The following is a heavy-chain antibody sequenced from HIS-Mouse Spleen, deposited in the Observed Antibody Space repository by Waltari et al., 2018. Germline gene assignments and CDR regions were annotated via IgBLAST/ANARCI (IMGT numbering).Heavy chain of an antibody. J-gene: IGHJ2*01. Sequence: QLQLQESGPGLVKPSETLSLTCTVSGGSISSSSYYWGWIRQPPGKGREWIGSIYYSGRTYYNPSLKVRITLSVDTSKNQFSLKLSSVTAADTAVYYCAREIPYSSSWYDWYFDLWGRGTLVTVSS. CDR3: AREIPYSSSWYDWYFDL. CDR2: IYYSGRT. D-gene: IGHD6-13*01. CDR1: GGSISSSSYY. V-gene: IGHV4-39*07.